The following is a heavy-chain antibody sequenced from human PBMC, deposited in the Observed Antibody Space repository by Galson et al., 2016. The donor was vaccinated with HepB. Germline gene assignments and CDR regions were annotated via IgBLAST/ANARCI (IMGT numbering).Heavy chain of an antibody. J-gene: IGHJ3*02. CDR2: IYPGNSDT. D-gene: IGHD3-22*01. V-gene: IGHV5-51*01. CDR1: GYRFTNYW. Sequence: QSGAEVKKPGESLKISCKGSGYRFTNYWIGWVRQMPGKGLEWMGIIYPGNSDTGYSPSFNGQVTFSVDKYVTTAYIQWSSLKASDTAMYYCARGHNLYYYDGGNLPDDAFDIWGQGIMVTSSS. CDR3: ARGHNLYYYDGGNLPDDAFDI.